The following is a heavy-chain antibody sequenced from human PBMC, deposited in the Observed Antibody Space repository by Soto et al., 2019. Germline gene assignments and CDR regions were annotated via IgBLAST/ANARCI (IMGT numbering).Heavy chain of an antibody. CDR3: ARLAAETPYDYVWVTFRPPYYFYALDV. J-gene: IGHJ6*02. V-gene: IGHV3-33*01. Sequence: QGQLVESGGGVVQPGRSLRLSCAASGFTFSHYGLHWVRQAPGKGLEWVAVIWYDGSSQHYADSVKGRFTISRANSKSALCLQINSLRAEDTAVYYCARLAAETPYDYVWVTFRPPYYFYALDVWGQGTTVTVSS. CDR2: IWYDGSSQ. D-gene: IGHD3-16*02. CDR1: GFTFSHYG.